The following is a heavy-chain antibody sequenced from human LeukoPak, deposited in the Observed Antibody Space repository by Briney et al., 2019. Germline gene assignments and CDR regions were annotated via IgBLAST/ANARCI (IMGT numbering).Heavy chain of an antibody. CDR3: ASLRYCSSTSCYGYYMDV. J-gene: IGHJ6*03. V-gene: IGHV1-18*01. CDR2: ISAYNGNT. CDR1: GYTFTSYG. Sequence: ASVKVSCKASGYTFTSYGISRVRQAPGHGLEWMGWISAYNGNTNYAQKLQGRVTMTTDTSTSTAYMELRSLRSDDTAVYYCASLRYCSSTSCYGYYMDVWGKGTTVTVSS. D-gene: IGHD2-2*01.